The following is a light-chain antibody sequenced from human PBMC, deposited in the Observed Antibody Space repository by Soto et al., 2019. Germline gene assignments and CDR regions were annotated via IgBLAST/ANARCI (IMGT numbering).Light chain of an antibody. CDR2: LGS. J-gene: IGKJ1*01. CDR3: MQALQTPWT. Sequence: DIVMTQSPLSLPVTPGEPASISCRSSQSLVHSNGYNYLDWYLQKPGQSPQLLIYLGSYRASGVPDRFSGSGSGTDFTLKTSRVEAEDVGVYYCMQALQTPWTFGQGTKVDIK. CDR1: QSLVHSNGYNY. V-gene: IGKV2-28*01.